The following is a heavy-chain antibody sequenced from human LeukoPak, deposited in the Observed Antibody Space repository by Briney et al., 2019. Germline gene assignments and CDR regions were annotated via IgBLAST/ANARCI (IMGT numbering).Heavy chain of an antibody. CDR2: ISAYNGNT. Sequence: ASVKVSCKASGYTFTSYGISWVRQAPGQGLEWMGWISAYNGNTNHAQKLQGRVTMTTDTSTSTAYMEVRSLRSDDTAVYYCAREPIVVVPAGYFDYWGQGTLVTVSS. CDR1: GYTFTSYG. D-gene: IGHD2-2*01. V-gene: IGHV1-18*01. J-gene: IGHJ4*02. CDR3: AREPIVVVPAGYFDY.